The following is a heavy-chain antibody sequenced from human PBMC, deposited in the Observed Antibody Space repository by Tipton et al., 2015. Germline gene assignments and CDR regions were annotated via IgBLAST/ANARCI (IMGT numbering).Heavy chain of an antibody. CDR3: ARDLEHGMDV. J-gene: IGHJ6*02. CDR2: ISYSGST. CDR1: GGSVSSANYY. D-gene: IGHD5-24*01. V-gene: IGHV4-61*03. Sequence: TLSLTCSVSGGSVSSANYYWSWIRQPPGKGLEWMGYISYSGSTHYNPSLKSRVSISLDTSKNHFSLSLTSVTAADTAIYYCARDLEHGMDVRGQGTTVTVSS.